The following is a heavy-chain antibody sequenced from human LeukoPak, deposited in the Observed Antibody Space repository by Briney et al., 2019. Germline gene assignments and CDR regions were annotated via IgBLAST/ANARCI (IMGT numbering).Heavy chain of an antibody. J-gene: IGHJ1*01. V-gene: IGHV3-66*01. CDR2: IYSGGST. D-gene: IGHD3-10*01. Sequence: GGSLRLSCAASGFTVSSNYMSWVRQAPGKGLEWVSVIYSGGSTYYADSVKGRFTISRDNSKNTLYLQMNSLRAEDTAVYYCARDRYYGSGIREYFQHWGQGTLVTVSS. CDR3: ARDRYYGSGIREYFQH. CDR1: GFTVSSNY.